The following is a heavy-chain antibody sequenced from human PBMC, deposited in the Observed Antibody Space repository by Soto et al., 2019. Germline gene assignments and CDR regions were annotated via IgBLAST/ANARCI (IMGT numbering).Heavy chain of an antibody. CDR2: IWYDGSNK. Sequence: QVQLVESGGGVVQPGRSLRLSCAASGFTFSSYGMHWVRQAPGKGLEWVAVIWYDGSNKYYADSVKGRFTISRDNSKNTLSLQMNSLRAEDTAVYYCARETTIFGVVIYAFDIWGQGTMVTVSS. V-gene: IGHV3-33*01. CDR1: GFTFSSYG. J-gene: IGHJ3*02. CDR3: ARETTIFGVVIYAFDI. D-gene: IGHD3-3*01.